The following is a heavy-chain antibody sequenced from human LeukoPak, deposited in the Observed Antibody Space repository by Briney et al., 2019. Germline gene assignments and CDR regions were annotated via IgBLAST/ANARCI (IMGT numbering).Heavy chain of an antibody. J-gene: IGHJ4*02. V-gene: IGHV4-31*03. D-gene: IGHD1-26*01. CDR1: GGSISSGGSY. CDR2: IYYSGST. CDR3: ARERVGALFDY. Sequence: PSQTLSLTCTVSGGSISSGGSYWSWIRQHPGKGLEWIGYIYYSGSTYYNPSLKSRVTISVDTSKNQFSLKLSSVTAADTAVYYCARERVGALFDYWGQGTLVTVSS.